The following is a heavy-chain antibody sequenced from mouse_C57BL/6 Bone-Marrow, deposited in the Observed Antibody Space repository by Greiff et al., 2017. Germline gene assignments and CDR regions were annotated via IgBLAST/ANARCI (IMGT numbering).Heavy chain of an antibody. J-gene: IGHJ4*01. D-gene: IGHD2-12*01. CDR3: TRGYRVDY. Sequence: VQLQQSGAELVRPGASVTLSCKASGYTFTDYEMHWVKQTPVHGLEWIGAIDPETGGTAYNQKFKGKAILTADKSSSTADMELRSLTSEDSDVYYCTRGYRVDYWGQGTSVTVSS. CDR1: GYTFTDYE. CDR2: IDPETGGT. V-gene: IGHV1-15*01.